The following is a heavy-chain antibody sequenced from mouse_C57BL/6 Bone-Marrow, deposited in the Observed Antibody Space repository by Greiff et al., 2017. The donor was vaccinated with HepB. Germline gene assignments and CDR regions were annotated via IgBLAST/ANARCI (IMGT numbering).Heavy chain of an antibody. D-gene: IGHD4-1*01. J-gene: IGHJ4*01. CDR1: GFTFSSYA. V-gene: IGHV5-4*01. Sequence: DVKLVESGGGLVKPGGSLKLSCAASGFTFSSYAMSWVRQTPEKRLEWVATISDGGSYTYYPDNVKGRFTISRDNAKNNLYLQMSHLKSEDTAMYYCARDWTGTRAMDYWGQGTSVTVSS. CDR2: ISDGGSYT. CDR3: ARDWTGTRAMDY.